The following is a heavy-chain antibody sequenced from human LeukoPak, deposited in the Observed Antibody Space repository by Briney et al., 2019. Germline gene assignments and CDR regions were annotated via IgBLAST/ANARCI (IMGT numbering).Heavy chain of an antibody. CDR1: GFTFSSFA. CDR3: AKGHSDYGTGFDL. CDR2: ISGAGGIT. D-gene: IGHD4-17*01. J-gene: IGHJ4*02. Sequence: GGSLRLSCAAFGFTFSSFAMSWVRQAPGEGLESVSLISGAGGITYYADSVKGRFTISRDNSKKTRYLQMNSLTADDTAVYYCAKGHSDYGTGFDLWGQGTLVTVSS. V-gene: IGHV3-23*01.